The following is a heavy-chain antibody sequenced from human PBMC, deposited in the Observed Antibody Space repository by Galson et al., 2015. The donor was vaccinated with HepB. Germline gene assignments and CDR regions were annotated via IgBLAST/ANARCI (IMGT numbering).Heavy chain of an antibody. CDR3: ARDGAEGLPGAFDI. CDR1: GFTFSSYA. CDR2: ISYDGSNK. J-gene: IGHJ3*02. D-gene: IGHD5-12*01. V-gene: IGHV3-30-3*01. Sequence: SLRLSCAASGFTFSSYAMHWVRQAPGKGLEWVAVISYDGSNKYYADSVKGRFTISRDNSKNTLYLQMNSLRAEDTAVYYCARDGAEGLPGAFDIWGQGTMVTVSS.